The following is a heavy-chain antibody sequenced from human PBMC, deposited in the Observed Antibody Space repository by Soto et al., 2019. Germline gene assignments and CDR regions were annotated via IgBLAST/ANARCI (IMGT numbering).Heavy chain of an antibody. Sequence: ASVKVSCKASGYTFTSYGISWVRQAPGQGLEWMGWISAYNGNTNYAQKLQGRVTMTTDTSTSTAYMELRSLRSDDTAVYYCARSIRTAARTYYYYGMDVWGQGTTVTVSS. V-gene: IGHV1-18*01. D-gene: IGHD2-21*01. J-gene: IGHJ6*02. CDR3: ARSIRTAARTYYYYGMDV. CDR1: GYTFTSYG. CDR2: ISAYNGNT.